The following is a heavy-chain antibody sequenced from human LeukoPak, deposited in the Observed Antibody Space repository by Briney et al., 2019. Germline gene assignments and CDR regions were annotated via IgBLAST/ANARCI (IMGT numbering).Heavy chain of an antibody. CDR2: ISSSSAHI. CDR3: ARDIGGSYTAIDY. D-gene: IGHD1-26*01. V-gene: IGHV3-21*01. J-gene: IGHJ4*02. CDR1: GFTFSSYS. Sequence: GGSLRLSCAASGFTFSSYSMNWVRQSPGKGLEWVSFISSSSAHINYADSVKGRFTISRDNPRNSLYLQMNSLRAEDTAVYYCARDIGGSYTAIDYWGQGTLVTVSS.